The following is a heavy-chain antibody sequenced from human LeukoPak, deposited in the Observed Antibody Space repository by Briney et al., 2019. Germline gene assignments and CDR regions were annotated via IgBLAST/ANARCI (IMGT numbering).Heavy chain of an antibody. J-gene: IGHJ4*02. CDR2: ISAYNGNT. D-gene: IGHD6-13*01. V-gene: IGHV1-18*01. CDR3: ARDPMLRGYSSSWDDY. CDR1: GYTFTSYG. Sequence: ASVKVSCKASGYTFTSYGISWVRQAPGQGLEWMGLISAYNGNTNYAQKLQGRGTMTTDTSTSTAYMELRSLRSADTAVYYCARDPMLRGYSSSWDDYWGQGTLVTVSS.